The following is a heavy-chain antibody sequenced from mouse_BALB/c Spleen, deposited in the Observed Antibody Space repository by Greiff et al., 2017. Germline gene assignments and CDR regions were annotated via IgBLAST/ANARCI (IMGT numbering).Heavy chain of an antibody. Sequence: VQLQQSGPGLVKPSQSLSLTCTVTGYSITSDYAWNWIRQFPGNKLEWMGYISYSGSTSYNPSLKSRISITRDTSKNQFFLQLNSVTTEDTATYYCASGLSWFAYWGQGTLVTVSA. V-gene: IGHV3-2*02. CDR1: GYSITSDYA. D-gene: IGHD6-1*01. J-gene: IGHJ3*01. CDR3: ASGLSWFAY. CDR2: ISYSGST.